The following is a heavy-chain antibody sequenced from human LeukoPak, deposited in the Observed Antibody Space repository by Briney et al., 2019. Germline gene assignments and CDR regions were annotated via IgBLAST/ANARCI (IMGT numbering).Heavy chain of an antibody. V-gene: IGHV4-61*02. CDR3: ARNYYDSSGYYYSGYYYYMDV. Sequence: SQTLSLTCTVSGGSISSCSYYWSWIRQPAGKGLDWIGRIYTSGSTNYNPSLKSRVTISVDTAKNQFSLKLRSVSAADAAVYYCARNYYDSSGYYYSGYYYYMDVWGKGTTVTVSS. D-gene: IGHD3-22*01. CDR2: IYTSGST. J-gene: IGHJ6*03. CDR1: GGSISSCSYY.